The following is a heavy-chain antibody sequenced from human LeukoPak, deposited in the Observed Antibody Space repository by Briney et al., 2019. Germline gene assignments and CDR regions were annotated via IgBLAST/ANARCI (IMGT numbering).Heavy chain of an antibody. CDR2: ISGSGGST. CDR3: AKEHYYGSGSYFSFDY. CDR1: GFTFSSYW. V-gene: IGHV3-23*01. Sequence: GGSLRLSCAASGFTFSSYWMSWVRQAPGKGLEWVSAISGSGGSTYYADSVKGRFTISRDNSRNTLYLQMNSLRAEDTAVYYCAKEHYYGSGSYFSFDYWGQGTLVTVSS. D-gene: IGHD3-10*01. J-gene: IGHJ4*02.